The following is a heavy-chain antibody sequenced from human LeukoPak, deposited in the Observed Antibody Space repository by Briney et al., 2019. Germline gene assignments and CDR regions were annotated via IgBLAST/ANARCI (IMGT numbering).Heavy chain of an antibody. J-gene: IGHJ6*03. CDR1: GFTFSSYG. V-gene: IGHV3-30*02. D-gene: IGHD3-9*01. CDR2: IRYDGSNK. Sequence: GGSPRLSCAASGFTFSSYGMHWVRQAPGKGLEWVAFIRYDGSNKYYADSVKGRFTISRDNSKNTLYLQMNSLRAEDTAVYYCAKGVKVPLLRYFSYYMDVWGKGTTVTISS. CDR3: AKGVKVPLLRYFSYYMDV.